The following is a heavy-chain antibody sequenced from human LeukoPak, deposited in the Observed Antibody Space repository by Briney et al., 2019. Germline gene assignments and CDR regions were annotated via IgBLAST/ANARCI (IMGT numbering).Heavy chain of an antibody. J-gene: IGHJ4*02. Sequence: SETLSLTCTVSGYSISSGYYWGWIRQPPGKGLEWIGSIYHSGSTYYNPSLKSRVTISVDTSKNQFSLKLSSVTAADTAVYYCAREPWELPPWYYFDYWGQGTLVTVSS. CDR1: GYSISSGYY. CDR3: AREPWELPPWYYFDY. CDR2: IYHSGST. V-gene: IGHV4-38-2*02. D-gene: IGHD1-26*01.